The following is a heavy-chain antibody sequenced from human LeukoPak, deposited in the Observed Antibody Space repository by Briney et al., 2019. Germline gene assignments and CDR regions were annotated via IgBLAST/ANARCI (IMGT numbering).Heavy chain of an antibody. V-gene: IGHV4-59*08. CDR1: GGSISSYY. CDR3: ARQGASSGWYGPFDY. Sequence: PSETLSLTCTVSGGSISSYYWSWIRQPPGKGLEWIGYIYYSGSTNYNPSLKSRVTISVDTSKNQFSLKLSSVTAADTAVYYCARQGASSGWYGPFDYWGQGTLVTVSS. D-gene: IGHD6-19*01. CDR2: IYYSGST. J-gene: IGHJ4*02.